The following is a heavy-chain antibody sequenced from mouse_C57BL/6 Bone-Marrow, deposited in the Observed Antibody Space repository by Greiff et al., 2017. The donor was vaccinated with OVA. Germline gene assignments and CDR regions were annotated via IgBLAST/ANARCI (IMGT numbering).Heavy chain of an antibody. CDR1: GYSFTGYF. J-gene: IGHJ1*03. V-gene: IGHV1-20*01. CDR3: ARNDDGYYWYFDV. CDR2: INPYNGDT. D-gene: IGHD2-3*01. Sequence: VQLQQSGPELVKPGDSVKISCKASGYSFTGYFMNWVMQSHGKSLEWIGRINPYNGDTFYNQKFKGKATLTVDKSSSTAHMELRSLTSDDSAVYYCARNDDGYYWYFDVWGTGTTVTVSS.